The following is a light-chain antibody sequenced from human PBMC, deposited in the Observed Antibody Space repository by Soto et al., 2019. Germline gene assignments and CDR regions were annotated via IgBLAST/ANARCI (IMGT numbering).Light chain of an antibody. Sequence: DIQMTQSPSTLSASVGDRVTITCRASQSISSWLAWYQQKPGKAPKLLIYKASSLESGVPSRFSGSGSGTEFSLTISSLAPDDFATYYCQQYNSYPGTFGQGTKVEIK. CDR1: QSISSW. CDR2: KAS. V-gene: IGKV1-5*03. CDR3: QQYNSYPGT. J-gene: IGKJ1*01.